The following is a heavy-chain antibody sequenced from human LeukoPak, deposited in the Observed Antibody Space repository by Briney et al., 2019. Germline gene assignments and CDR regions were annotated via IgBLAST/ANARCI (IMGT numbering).Heavy chain of an antibody. J-gene: IGHJ4*02. CDR2: ISYDGSNK. Sequence: GGSLRLSCAASGFTFSSYGMHWVRQAPGKGLEWVAVISYDGSNKYYADSVKGRFTISRDNSKNTLYLQMNSLRAEDTAVYYCAMQIYFDYWGQGTLVTVSS. V-gene: IGHV3-30*03. CDR1: GFTFSSYG. CDR3: AMQIYFDY.